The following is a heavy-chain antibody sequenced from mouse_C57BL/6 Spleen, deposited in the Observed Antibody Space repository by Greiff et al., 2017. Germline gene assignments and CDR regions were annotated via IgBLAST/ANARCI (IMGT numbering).Heavy chain of an antibody. CDR3: ARQEWGGYYDYFDY. D-gene: IGHD2-3*01. CDR2: IYPGDGDT. CDR1: GYAFSSSW. J-gene: IGHJ2*01. Sequence: QVQLQQSGPELVKPGASVKISCKASGYAFSSSWMNWVKQRPGKGLEWIGRIYPGDGDTNYNGKFKGKATLTADKSSSTAYMQLSSLTSEDSAVYFCARQEWGGYYDYFDYWGQGTTLTVSS. V-gene: IGHV1-82*01.